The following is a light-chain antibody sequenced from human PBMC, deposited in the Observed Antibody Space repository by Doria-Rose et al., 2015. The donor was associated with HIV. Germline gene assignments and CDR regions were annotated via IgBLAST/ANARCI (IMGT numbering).Light chain of an antibody. CDR3: QQYSQWPPYT. CDR2: RAS. J-gene: IGKJ2*01. CDR1: QGIGSD. Sequence: EIVLTQSPATLSVSPGERATLSCRASQGIGSDLAWYQQEPGQAPRLLIYRASIRATGIPPGSTGGGSGTEFTLTISSLQSEDFAVYFCQQYSQWPPYTFGQGTKLEVK. V-gene: IGKV3-15*01.